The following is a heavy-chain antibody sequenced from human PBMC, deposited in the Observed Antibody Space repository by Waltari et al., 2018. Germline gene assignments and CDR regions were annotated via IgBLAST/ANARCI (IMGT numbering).Heavy chain of an antibody. CDR3: ATYVGASIGTAAFDV. D-gene: IGHD3-16*01. CDR1: GVPITNNRPY. J-gene: IGHJ3*01. Sequence: QLHLQESGPGLVKPWGTLSLTFSVSGVPITNNRPYLAWIRQPPGKGLEWTATISYAGATYNNPSLKSRVTISGDTSKNQFSLKLNSVTAADTAVYYCATYVGASIGTAAFDVWGQGTMVTVSS. CDR2: ISYAGAT. V-gene: IGHV4-39*01.